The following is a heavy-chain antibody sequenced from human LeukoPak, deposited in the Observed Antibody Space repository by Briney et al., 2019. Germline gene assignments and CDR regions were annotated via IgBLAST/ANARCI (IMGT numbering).Heavy chain of an antibody. CDR2: ISGSGGST. Sequence: PGGTLRLSCAASGFTFSSYGMRWVRQAPGKGLEWVSAISGSGGSTYYADSVKGRSTISRDNSKNTLYLQMHGLRAEDTAVYYCAKESLRVVPSATFDYWGQGTLVTVSS. CDR1: GFTFSSYG. D-gene: IGHD2-2*01. V-gene: IGHV3-23*01. J-gene: IGHJ4*02. CDR3: AKESLRVVPSATFDY.